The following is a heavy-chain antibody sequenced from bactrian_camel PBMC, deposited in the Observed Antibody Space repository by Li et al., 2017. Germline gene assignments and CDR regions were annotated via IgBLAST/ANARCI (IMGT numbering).Heavy chain of an antibody. J-gene: IGHJ6*01. Sequence: VQLVESGGGLVQPGGPLRLSCAASGFTFSSYGMSWVRQAPGEGLQWVSTIYSDGRNTNYLDSVKGRFTISRDNAKNMVYLQMNSLKSGDTALYYCAAGGGYGQPVAVGGSYFGYWGQGTQVTVS. CDR2: IYSDGRNT. D-gene: IGHD5*01. CDR3: AAGGGYGQPVAVGGSYFGY. V-gene: IGHV3-2*01. CDR1: GFTFSSYG.